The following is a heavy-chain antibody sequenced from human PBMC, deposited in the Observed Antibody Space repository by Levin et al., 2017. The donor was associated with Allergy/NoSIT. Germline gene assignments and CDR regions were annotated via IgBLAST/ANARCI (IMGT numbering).Heavy chain of an antibody. D-gene: IGHD6-19*01. J-gene: IGHJ4*02. CDR1: GGSISSYY. Sequence: SQTLSLTCTVSGGSISSYYWSWIRQPPGKGLEWIGYIYYSGSTNYNPSLKSRVTISVDTSKNQFSLKLSSVTAADTAVYYCARGGLSSGWYFDYWGQGTLVTVSS. CDR3: ARGGLSSGWYFDY. CDR2: IYYSGST. V-gene: IGHV4-59*01.